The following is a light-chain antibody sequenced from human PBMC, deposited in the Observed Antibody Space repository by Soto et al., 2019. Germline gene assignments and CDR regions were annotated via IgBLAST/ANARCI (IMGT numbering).Light chain of an antibody. CDR3: QQYDTSPRT. CDR1: QSVSSSY. V-gene: IGKV3-20*01. Sequence: IVLTQSPGSLSLSPGERATLSCRASQSVSSSYLAWYKQKPGQAPRVISYGASTRATGIPDRFSGSGSGTDFTLTISRLEPEDFEVYYCQQYDTSPRTFGQGTKVDI. CDR2: GAS. J-gene: IGKJ1*01.